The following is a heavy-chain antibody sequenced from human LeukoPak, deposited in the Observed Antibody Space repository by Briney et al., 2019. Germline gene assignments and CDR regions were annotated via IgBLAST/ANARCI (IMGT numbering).Heavy chain of an antibody. CDR3: ARVVWNPRGRVRYFDY. Sequence: ASVKVSCKASGYTFTSYGISWARQAPGQGLEWMGWISAYNGNTNYAQKLQGRVTMTTDTSTSTAYMELRSLRSDDTAVYYCARVVWNPRGRVRYFDYWGQGTLVTVSS. CDR1: GYTFTSYG. D-gene: IGHD1-1*01. CDR2: ISAYNGNT. V-gene: IGHV1-18*01. J-gene: IGHJ4*02.